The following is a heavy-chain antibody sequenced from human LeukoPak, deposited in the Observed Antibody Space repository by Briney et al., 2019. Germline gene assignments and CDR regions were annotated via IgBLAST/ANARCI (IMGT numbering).Heavy chain of an antibody. Sequence: GGSLRLSCAASGFNFSNYAMTWVRQAPEKGLEWVSAISSSDGSTYYADSVKGRFTISRDNSKNTLYLQMNRLRAEDTAIYYCAREWGYGCGGECFSGIQAYYGMDVWGQGTTVTVSS. CDR1: GFNFSNYA. J-gene: IGHJ6*02. D-gene: IGHD2-15*01. CDR3: AREWGYGCGGECFSGIQAYYGMDV. CDR2: ISSSDGST. V-gene: IGHV3-23*01.